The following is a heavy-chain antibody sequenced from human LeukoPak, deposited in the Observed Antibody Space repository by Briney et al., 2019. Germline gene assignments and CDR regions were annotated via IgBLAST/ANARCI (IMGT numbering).Heavy chain of an antibody. V-gene: IGHV4-34*01. CDR1: GGSFSGYY. CDR2: INHSGST. J-gene: IGHJ5*02. CDR3: ARARYYYDSSGYSTPNQFDP. D-gene: IGHD3-22*01. Sequence: SETLSLTCAVYGGSFSGYYWSWIRQPPGKGLEWIVEINHSGSTNYNPSLKSRLSISVDTSKNQFSLKLNSVTAADTAVYYCARARYYYDSSGYSTPNQFDPWGQGTLVTVSS.